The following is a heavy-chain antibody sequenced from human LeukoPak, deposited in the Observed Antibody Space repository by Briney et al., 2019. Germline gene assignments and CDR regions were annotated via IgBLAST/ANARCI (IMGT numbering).Heavy chain of an antibody. V-gene: IGHV3-30*02. Sequence: GGSLRLSCAASGFTFSGSGMHWVRQAPGKGLEWVTYIRYDGSNKYYTDSAKGRFTISRDNSKNTLYLQMDSLRAEDTAVYYCAGDYDFWNGYYSQTRGYFGYWGQGTLVTVSS. CDR2: IRYDGSNK. D-gene: IGHD3-3*01. J-gene: IGHJ4*02. CDR1: GFTFSGSG. CDR3: AGDYDFWNGYYSQTRGYFGY.